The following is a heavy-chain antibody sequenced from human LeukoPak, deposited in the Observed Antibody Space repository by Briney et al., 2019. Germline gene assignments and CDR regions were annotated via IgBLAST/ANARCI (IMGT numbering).Heavy chain of an antibody. CDR1: GFTISNYW. D-gene: IGHD5-12*01. Sequence: GGSLRLSCVGSGFTISNYWMHWVRQAPGTGLVWVSRIHPDGSITTYADSVKGRSTISRDNAKYTLYLQMNSLRAEDTAVYYCAPQQTYSPYNWFDPWGQGTLVTVSS. V-gene: IGHV3-74*03. CDR2: IHPDGSIT. J-gene: IGHJ5*02. CDR3: APQQTYSPYNWFDP.